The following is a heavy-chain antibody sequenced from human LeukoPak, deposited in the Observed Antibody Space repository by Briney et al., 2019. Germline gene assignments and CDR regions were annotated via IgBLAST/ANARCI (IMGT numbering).Heavy chain of an antibody. CDR2: IWYDGSNK. Sequence: GGSLRLSCAASGFTFSSSGMHWVRQAPGKGLERVALIWYDGSNKYYADSVKRRFTISRDNSKNTLYLQMNSLIADDTAVYYCVREPYCSGGSCYTSGFDCWGQGTLVTVSS. CDR1: GFTFSSSG. D-gene: IGHD2-15*01. CDR3: VREPYCSGGSCYTSGFDC. V-gene: IGHV3-33*01. J-gene: IGHJ4*02.